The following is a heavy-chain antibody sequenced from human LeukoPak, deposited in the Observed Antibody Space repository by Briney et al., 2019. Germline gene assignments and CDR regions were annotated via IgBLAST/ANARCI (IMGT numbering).Heavy chain of an antibody. CDR3: ANIEYNSSTLDY. Sequence: GGSLRLSCAASGFTFSSYSMNWVRQAPGKGLEWVSSISSSSSYIYYADSVKGRFTISRDNAKNSLYLQMNSLRAEDTAVHYCANIEYNSSTLDYFGLGILVTV. CDR2: ISSSSSYI. V-gene: IGHV3-21*01. J-gene: IGHJ4*02. D-gene: IGHD6-6*01. CDR1: GFTFSSYS.